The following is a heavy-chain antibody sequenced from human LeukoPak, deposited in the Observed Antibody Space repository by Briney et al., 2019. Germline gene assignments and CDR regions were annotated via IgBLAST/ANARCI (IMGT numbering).Heavy chain of an antibody. CDR1: GYTFTGYY. CDR3: ARDGPDYDILTGYYIPFDY. J-gene: IGHJ4*02. V-gene: IGHV1-2*02. CDR2: INPNSGGT. Sequence: ASVKVSCKASGYTFTGYYMHWVRQAPGQGLEWMGWINPNSGGTNYAQKFQGRVTMTRDTSISTAYMELSRLRSDDTAVYYCARDGPDYDILTGYYIPFDYWGQGALVTVSS. D-gene: IGHD3-9*01.